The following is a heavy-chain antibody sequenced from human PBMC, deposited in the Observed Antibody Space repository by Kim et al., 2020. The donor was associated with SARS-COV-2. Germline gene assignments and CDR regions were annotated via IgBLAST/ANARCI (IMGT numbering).Heavy chain of an antibody. CDR2: IYSGST. J-gene: IGHJ4*02. CDR3: ARIAAAGPLDY. Sequence: GGSLRLSCAASGFAVSNNYMSWVRRAPGKGLEWVSAIYSGSTYYADSVKGRFTISRDISKNTVYLQMNSLRAEDTAVYYCARIAAAGPLDYWGQGTRVT. V-gene: IGHV3-66*01. CDR1: GFAVSNNY. D-gene: IGHD6-13*01.